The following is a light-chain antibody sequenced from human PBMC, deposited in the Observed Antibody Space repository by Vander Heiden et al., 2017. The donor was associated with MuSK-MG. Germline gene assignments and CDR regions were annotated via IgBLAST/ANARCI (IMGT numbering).Light chain of an antibody. CDR3: QSYDSSLSGYV. CDR1: SSNIGAGSD. J-gene: IGLJ1*01. Sequence: QSVLTQPPSVSGAPGQRVPISCTGSSSNIGAGSDVHWYQQLPGTAPKLLIYVNKNRPSGVPDRFSGSKSGTSASLAITGLQAEDEADYYCQSYDSSLSGYVFGTGTKVTVL. V-gene: IGLV1-40*01. CDR2: VNK.